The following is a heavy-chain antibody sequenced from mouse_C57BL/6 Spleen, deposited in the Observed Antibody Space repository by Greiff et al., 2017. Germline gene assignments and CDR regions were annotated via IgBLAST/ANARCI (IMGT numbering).Heavy chain of an antibody. D-gene: IGHD2-1*01. Sequence: VKLQESGAELARPGASVKLSCKASGYTFTSYGISWVQQRTGQGLEWIGEISPSSGNTFYNEKFKGKATLTADKSSSTAYMDLRSLTSEDSAVYFCAREDGNYPFDYWGQGTTLTVSS. J-gene: IGHJ2*01. CDR3: AREDGNYPFDY. CDR1: GYTFTSYG. V-gene: IGHV1-81*01. CDR2: ISPSSGNT.